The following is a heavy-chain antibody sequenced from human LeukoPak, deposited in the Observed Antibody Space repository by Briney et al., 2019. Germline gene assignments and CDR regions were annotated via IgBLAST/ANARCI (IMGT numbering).Heavy chain of an antibody. D-gene: IGHD3-3*01. CDR3: AHNYDFWSGYLAY. CDR1: GGSFSGYY. V-gene: IGHV4-34*01. Sequence: SETLSLTCAVYGGSFSGYYWSWIRQPPGKGLEWIGEINHSGSTNYNPSLKSRVTISVDTSKNQFSLKLSSVTAADTAVYYCAHNYDFWSGYLAYWGQGTLATVSS. CDR2: INHSGST. J-gene: IGHJ4*02.